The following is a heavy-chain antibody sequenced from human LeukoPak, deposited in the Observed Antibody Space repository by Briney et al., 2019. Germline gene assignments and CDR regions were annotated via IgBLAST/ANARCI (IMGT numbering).Heavy chain of an antibody. D-gene: IGHD6-19*01. V-gene: IGHV4-4*07. CDR3: ARSGGSSSGSLGLWYSDI. CDR2: IYSSGSF. Sequence: KPSETLSLTCTVSGGSISSYFWTWIRQPAGRGLELIGHIYSSGSFKYNPSLKSRVTMSIDTSKNQLSLKLNSVTAADTAVYYCARSGGSSSGSLGLWYSDIWGQGTMVTVSS. CDR1: GGSISSYF. J-gene: IGHJ3*02.